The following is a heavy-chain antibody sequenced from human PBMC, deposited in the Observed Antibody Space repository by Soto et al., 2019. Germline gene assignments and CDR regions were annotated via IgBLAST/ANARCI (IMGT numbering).Heavy chain of an antibody. Sequence: GGSLRLSCAASGFTFSSHDMHWVRQATGKGLEWVSAIGTAGDTYYPGSVKGRFTISRENAKNSLYLQMNSLRAEDTAVYYCARTGAAMVPWTFDIWGQGTMVTVSS. D-gene: IGHD5-18*01. CDR3: ARTGAAMVPWTFDI. CDR2: IGTAGDT. J-gene: IGHJ3*02. CDR1: GFTFSSHD. V-gene: IGHV3-13*01.